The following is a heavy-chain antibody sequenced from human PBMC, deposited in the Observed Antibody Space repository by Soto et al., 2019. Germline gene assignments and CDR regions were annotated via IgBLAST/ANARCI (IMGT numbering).Heavy chain of an antibody. CDR1: GFSFSSYN. CDR3: AKSRDGYSFYFYYGMDV. J-gene: IGHJ6*02. Sequence: QVQLEESGGGVVQPGRSLRLSCAASGFSFSSYNMHWVRQAPGKGLEWVALILHDGSNEYYADSVKGRFTISRDNSKNIMYPQMKSLRAEYPAVYYCAKSRDGYSFYFYYGMDVWGQGTTVTVSS. D-gene: IGHD4-4*01. V-gene: IGHV3-30*18. CDR2: ILHDGSNE.